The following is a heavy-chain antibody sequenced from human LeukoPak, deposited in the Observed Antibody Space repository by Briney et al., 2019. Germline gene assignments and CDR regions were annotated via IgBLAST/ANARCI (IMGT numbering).Heavy chain of an antibody. Sequence: PGGSLRLSCAASGFTFSRYWMHWVRQAPGKGLVWVSRINSDGSSTNYADSVKGRFTISRDNAKNTLYLQMNSLRVEDTAVYYCARDIPYGAFDIWGQGTMVTVSS. CDR3: ARDIPYGAFDI. J-gene: IGHJ3*02. D-gene: IGHD3-10*01. CDR1: GFTFSRYW. CDR2: INSDGSST. V-gene: IGHV3-74*01.